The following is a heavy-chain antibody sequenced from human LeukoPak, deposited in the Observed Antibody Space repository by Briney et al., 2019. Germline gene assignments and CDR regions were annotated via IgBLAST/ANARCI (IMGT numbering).Heavy chain of an antibody. CDR3: ARDQQLVSYWYFDL. CDR1: GVSISSGGYY. Sequence: SETLSLTCTVSGVSISSGGYYWSWLRQHPGKGLEWIGYIYYSGSTYYNPSLKSRVTISVDTSKNQFSLKLSSVTAADTAVYYCARDQQLVSYWYFDLWGRGTLVTVSS. J-gene: IGHJ2*01. V-gene: IGHV4-31*03. D-gene: IGHD6-13*01. CDR2: IYYSGST.